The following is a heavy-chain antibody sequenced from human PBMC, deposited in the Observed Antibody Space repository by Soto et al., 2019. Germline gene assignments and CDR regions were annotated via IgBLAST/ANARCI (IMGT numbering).Heavy chain of an antibody. Sequence: LKISWASACFTFSSDGRYWGRQAGGKGVERGAVILYDGSNNYYADSVKGRFTISRDNSKNTLSLQMNSLRAEDTAVYYCARDRYYDFWSGYYETHYGMDVWGQGTTVTISS. V-gene: IGHV3-33*01. CDR3: ARDRYYDFWSGYYETHYGMDV. J-gene: IGHJ6*02. CDR2: ILYDGSNN. D-gene: IGHD3-3*01. CDR1: CFTFSSDG.